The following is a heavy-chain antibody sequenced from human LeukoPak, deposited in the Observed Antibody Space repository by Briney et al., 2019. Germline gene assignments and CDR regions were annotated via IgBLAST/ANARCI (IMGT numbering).Heavy chain of an antibody. V-gene: IGHV4-59*01. CDR3: ARDLYCGGDCYSGYDAFDI. J-gene: IGHJ3*02. D-gene: IGHD2-21*02. Sequence: SETLSLTCTVSGGSISSYYWSWIRQPPGKGLEWVGYIYYSGSTNYNPSLKSRVTISVDTSKNQFSLKLSSVTAADTAVYYCARDLYCGGDCYSGYDAFDIWGQGTMVTVSS. CDR2: IYYSGST. CDR1: GGSISSYY.